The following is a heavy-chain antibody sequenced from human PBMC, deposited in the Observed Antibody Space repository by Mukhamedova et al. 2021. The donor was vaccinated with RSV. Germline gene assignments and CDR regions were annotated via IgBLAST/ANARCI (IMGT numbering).Heavy chain of an antibody. CDR2: ISYDGSNK. J-gene: IGHJ4*02. V-gene: IGHV3-30*04. Sequence: GLEWVAVISYDGSNKYYADSVKGRFTISRDNSKNTLYLQMNSLRAEDTAVYYCARTGELSGYFEYWGQGTLVTVSS. D-gene: IGHD3-16*02. CDR3: ARTGELSGYFEY.